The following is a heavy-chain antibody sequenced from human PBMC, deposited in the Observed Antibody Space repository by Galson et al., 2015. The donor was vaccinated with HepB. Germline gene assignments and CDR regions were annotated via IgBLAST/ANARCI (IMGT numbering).Heavy chain of an antibody. CDR1: GFTFSNYA. Sequence: SLRLSCAASGFTFSNYAMHWVRQAPGKGLEWVALISYDGSNKYYADSVKGRFTISRDHSKNTLDLQMNGLRVEDTAVYYCARDRTSSSWYYYYYGMDVWGQGTTVTFSS. J-gene: IGHJ6*02. CDR3: ARDRTSSSWYYYYYGMDV. CDR2: ISYDGSNK. D-gene: IGHD6-13*01. V-gene: IGHV3-30*04.